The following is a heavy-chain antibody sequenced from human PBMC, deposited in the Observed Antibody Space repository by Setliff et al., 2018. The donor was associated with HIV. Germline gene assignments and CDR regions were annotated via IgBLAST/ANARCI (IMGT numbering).Heavy chain of an antibody. J-gene: IGHJ4*02. D-gene: IGHD2-8*01. Sequence: PGESLKISCQVSGYNFTSFWIGWVRQMPGKGLEWMGIIYPGDSDTSYSPSFQGQVSISVDKSVSTAYLQWSSLRASDTAMYYCARHAYGCSNGICHMSDYWGQGTLVTVSS. CDR1: GYNFTSFW. CDR3: ARHAYGCSNGICHMSDY. V-gene: IGHV5-51*01. CDR2: IYPGDSDT.